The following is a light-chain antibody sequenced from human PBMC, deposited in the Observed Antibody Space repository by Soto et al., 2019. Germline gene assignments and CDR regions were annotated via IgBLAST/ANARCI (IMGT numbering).Light chain of an antibody. V-gene: IGKV1-39*01. CDR3: QQTYSGFS. Sequence: DIQMTQSPSSLSASVGDRVTLTCRASQSISSYLNWYQKKPGKAPEVLTYAASYLQTGVPSRFSGRGSGTDFTLTIDSLQPEDIATYYCQQTYSGFSFGPGTKVDIK. CDR2: AAS. CDR1: QSISSY. J-gene: IGKJ3*01.